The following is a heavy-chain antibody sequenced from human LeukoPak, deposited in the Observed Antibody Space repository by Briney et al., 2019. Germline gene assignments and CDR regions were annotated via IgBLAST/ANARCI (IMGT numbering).Heavy chain of an antibody. CDR2: INPSGGST. V-gene: IGHV1-46*01. D-gene: IGHD3-3*01. CDR3: ARGGISIFGVEGNWFDP. J-gene: IGHJ5*02. CDR1: GYTFTSYY. Sequence: GASVKVSCKASGYTFTSYYMHWVRQAPGQGLEWMGIINPSGGSTSYAQKFQGRVTMTRDTSTSTAYMELSSLRSETTLVYYCARGGISIFGVEGNWFDPWGQGTLVTVSS.